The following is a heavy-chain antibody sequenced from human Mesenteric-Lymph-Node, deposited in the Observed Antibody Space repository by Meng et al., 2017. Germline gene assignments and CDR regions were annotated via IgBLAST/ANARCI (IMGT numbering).Heavy chain of an antibody. V-gene: IGHV3-7*01. CDR2: IKQDGSEK. CDR3: EVNALYSGSYYYLDGMDV. J-gene: IGHJ6*02. Sequence: GESLKISCAASGFTFSNAWMSWVCQAPGKGLEWVANIKQDGSEKYYVDSVKGRFTISRDNAKNSLYLQMNSLRAEDTAVYYCEVNALYSGSYYYLDGMDVWGQGTTVTVSS. D-gene: IGHD1-26*01. CDR1: GFTFSNAW.